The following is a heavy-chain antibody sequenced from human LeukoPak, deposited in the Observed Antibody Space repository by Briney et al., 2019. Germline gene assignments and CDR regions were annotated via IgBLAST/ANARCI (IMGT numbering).Heavy chain of an antibody. Sequence: GGSLRLSFAASGFTLCNHWMTWVRQVPGRGPEWVANVNRDGSETYYLDSVKGRFTISKDNAKNSLYLQMNSLRAEDTALYHCARNNGMDVWGQGTTVIVSS. CDR3: ARNNGMDV. CDR1: GFTLCNHW. CDR2: VNRDGSET. V-gene: IGHV3-7*03. J-gene: IGHJ6*02.